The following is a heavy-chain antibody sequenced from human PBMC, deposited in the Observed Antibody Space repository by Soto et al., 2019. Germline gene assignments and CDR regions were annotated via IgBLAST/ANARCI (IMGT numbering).Heavy chain of an antibody. D-gene: IGHD3-22*01. CDR2: IDPSDSQT. CDR3: ARQIYDSDTGPNFQYYFDS. Sequence: PGESLKISCKGSGYTFTGYWITWVRQKPGKGLEWMGRIDPSDSQTYYSPSFRGHVTISATKSITTVFLQWSSLRASDTAMYYCARQIYDSDTGPNFQYYFDSWGQGTPVTVSS. CDR1: GYTFTGYW. V-gene: IGHV5-10-1*01. J-gene: IGHJ4*02.